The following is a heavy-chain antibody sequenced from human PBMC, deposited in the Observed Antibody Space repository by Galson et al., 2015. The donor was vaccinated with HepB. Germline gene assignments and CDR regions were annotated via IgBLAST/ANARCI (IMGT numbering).Heavy chain of an antibody. J-gene: IGHJ6*02. Sequence: SVKVSCKASGYTFTSYGISWVRQAPGQGLEWMGWISAYNGNTNYAQKLQGRVTMTTDTSTSTAYMELRSLRSDDTAVYYCARVVVAATPGPHYYYYGMDVWGQGTTVTVSS. CDR1: GYTFTSYG. CDR2: ISAYNGNT. V-gene: IGHV1-18*04. D-gene: IGHD2-15*01. CDR3: ARVVVAATPGPHYYYYGMDV.